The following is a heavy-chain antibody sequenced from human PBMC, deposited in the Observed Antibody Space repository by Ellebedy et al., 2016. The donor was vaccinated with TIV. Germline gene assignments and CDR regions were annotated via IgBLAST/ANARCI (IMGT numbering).Heavy chain of an antibody. CDR3: ARGPRALPSSWSDVGWFDT. CDR1: GFTFSSYG. V-gene: IGHV3-30*03. J-gene: IGHJ5*02. D-gene: IGHD1-1*01. CDR2: ISYDGSNK. Sequence: GGSLRLSXAASGFTFSSYGMHWVRQAPGKGLEWVAVISYDGSNKYYADSVKGRFTISRDNSKNTLYLQMNSLRAGDTAVYYCARGPRALPSSWSDVGWFDTWGQGTLVTVSS.